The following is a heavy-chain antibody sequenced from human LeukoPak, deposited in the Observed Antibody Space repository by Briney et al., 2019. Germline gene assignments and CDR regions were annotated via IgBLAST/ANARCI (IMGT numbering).Heavy chain of an antibody. V-gene: IGHV1-69*06. CDR2: IIPIFGTA. J-gene: IGHJ4*02. Sequence: SVKVSCKASGGTFSSYVINWVRQAPGQGLEWMGGIIPIFGTANYAQRFQGRVTITADKSTSTAYMELSSLRSEDTAVYYCAMGVGAPEDLAVAADFDYWGQGTLVTVSS. CDR1: GGTFSSYV. CDR3: AMGVGAPEDLAVAADFDY. D-gene: IGHD6-19*01.